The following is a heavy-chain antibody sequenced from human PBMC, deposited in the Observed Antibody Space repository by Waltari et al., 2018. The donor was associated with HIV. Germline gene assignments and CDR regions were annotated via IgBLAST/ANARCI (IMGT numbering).Heavy chain of an antibody. J-gene: IGHJ5*02. V-gene: IGHV1-2*06. D-gene: IGHD1-26*01. CDR2: INPNSGGT. CDR3: ARRGSSGSYWFDP. Sequence: VQLVQSGAEVKKRGASVKVSCKASGSTFTAYYMHWVRQAPGQGLEWMGRINPNSGGTNYAQKFQGRVTMTRDTSISTAYMELSRLRSDDAAVYYCARRGSSGSYWFDPWGQGTLVTVSS. CDR1: GSTFTAYY.